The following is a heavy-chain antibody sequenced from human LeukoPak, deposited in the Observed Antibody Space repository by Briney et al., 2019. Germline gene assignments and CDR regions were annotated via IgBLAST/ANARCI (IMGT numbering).Heavy chain of an antibody. Sequence: SETLSLTCTVSGGSISSYYWSWIRQPPGKGLEWIGYIYYSGSTNYNPSLKSRVTISVDTSKNQFSLKLSSVTAADTAVYYWARDLGDYWGQGTLVTVSS. D-gene: IGHD3-16*01. CDR3: ARDLGDY. CDR2: IYYSGST. J-gene: IGHJ4*02. V-gene: IGHV4-59*01. CDR1: GGSISSYY.